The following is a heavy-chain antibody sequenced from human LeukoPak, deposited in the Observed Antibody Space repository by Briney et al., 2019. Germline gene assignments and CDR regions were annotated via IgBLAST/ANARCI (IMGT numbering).Heavy chain of an antibody. J-gene: IGHJ4*02. CDR3: AREWQGGIAAAGTRIEGDY. Sequence: GGSLRLSCAVSGFSVSGHWMTWVRQAPGKGLEWVANIKQDGSEKNYVDSVKGRFTISRDNAENSLFLQMNSLRVEDTAVYYCAREWQGGIAAAGTRIEGDYWGQGTLVAVSS. CDR2: IKQDGSEK. V-gene: IGHV3-7*01. CDR1: GFSVSGHW. D-gene: IGHD6-13*01.